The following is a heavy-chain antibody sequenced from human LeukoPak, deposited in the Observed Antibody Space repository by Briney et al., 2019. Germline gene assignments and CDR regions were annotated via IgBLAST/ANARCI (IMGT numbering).Heavy chain of an antibody. D-gene: IGHD6-19*01. Sequence: GGSLRLSCAASGFTFDDYAMHWVRQAPGKGLEWVSGISWNSGSIGYADSVKGRFTISRDNAKNSLYLQMNSLRAEDTALYYCAKDRGGSGWYYHDYWGQGTLVTVSS. CDR3: AKDRGGSGWYYHDY. CDR2: ISWNSGSI. J-gene: IGHJ4*02. CDR1: GFTFDDYA. V-gene: IGHV3-9*01.